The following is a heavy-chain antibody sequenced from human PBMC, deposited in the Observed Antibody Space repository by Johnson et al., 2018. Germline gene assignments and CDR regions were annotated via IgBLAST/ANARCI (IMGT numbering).Heavy chain of an antibody. V-gene: IGHV1-69*12. D-gene: IGHD3-22*01. J-gene: IGHJ3*02. Sequence: QVQLVQSGAEVKKPGSSVKVSCKASGGTFSSYAISWVRQAPGQGLEWMGGIIPIFGTTNYAQKFQGRVTITEDESTSTADMELSSLRSEDTAVYYCARDTYYYDSSGYYIGCDAFDIWGQGTMVTVSS. CDR3: ARDTYYYDSSGYYIGCDAFDI. CDR1: GGTFSSYA. CDR2: IIPIFGTT.